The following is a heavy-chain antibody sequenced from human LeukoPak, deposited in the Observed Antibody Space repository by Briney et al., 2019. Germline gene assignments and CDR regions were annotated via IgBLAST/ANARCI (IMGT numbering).Heavy chain of an antibody. CDR2: IYYSGST. CDR3: ASHTGYDSSGYYQPFDY. D-gene: IGHD3-22*01. Sequence: SETLSLTCTVSGGSISSGDYYWSWIRQPPGKGLEWIGSIYYSGSTYYNPSLKSRVTISVDTSKNQFSLKLSSVTAADTAVYYCASHTGYDSSGYYQPFDYWGQGTLVTVSS. J-gene: IGHJ4*02. V-gene: IGHV4-39*01. CDR1: GGSISSGDYY.